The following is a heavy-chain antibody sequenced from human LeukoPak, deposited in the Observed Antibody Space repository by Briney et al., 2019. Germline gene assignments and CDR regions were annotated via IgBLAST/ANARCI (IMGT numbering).Heavy chain of an antibody. CDR1: GGTFSSYA. CDR2: IIPIFGTA. J-gene: IGHJ4*02. Sequence: ASVKVSCKASGGTFSSYAISWVRQAPGPGLEWMGGIIPIFGTANYAQKFQGRVTITTDESTSTAYMELSSLRSEDTAVYYCARGEYYGSGSYRSPVDYWGQGTLVTVSS. CDR3: ARGEYYGSGSYRSPVDY. D-gene: IGHD3-10*01. V-gene: IGHV1-69*05.